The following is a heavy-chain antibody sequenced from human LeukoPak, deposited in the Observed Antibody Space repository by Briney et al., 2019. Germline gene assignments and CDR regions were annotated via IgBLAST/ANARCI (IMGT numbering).Heavy chain of an antibody. D-gene: IGHD1-26*01. V-gene: IGHV3-11*01. Sequence: GGALRLSCAASGFTFSEYYMSWVGQAPGKGVERGSYISSSGRTIYYADSVKGGFTISREKAKNSLYLQMNSLRAEDTAVYYCARRRDSGSLQHFDYWGQGTLVTVSS. CDR3: ARRRDSGSLQHFDY. CDR1: GFTFSEYY. J-gene: IGHJ4*02. CDR2: ISSSGRTI.